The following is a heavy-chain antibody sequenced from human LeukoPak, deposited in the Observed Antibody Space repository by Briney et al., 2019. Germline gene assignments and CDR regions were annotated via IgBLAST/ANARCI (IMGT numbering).Heavy chain of an antibody. Sequence: GGSLRLSCAASGFTFDDYAMHWVRQAPGKGLEWVSGISWNSGSIGYADSVKGRFTISRDNAKNSLYLQMNSLRAEDTALYYCAKGGYGSSVPGYFHHWGQGTLVTVSS. CDR2: ISWNSGSI. CDR3: AKGGYGSSVPGYFHH. D-gene: IGHD3-22*01. J-gene: IGHJ1*01. V-gene: IGHV3-9*01. CDR1: GFTFDDYA.